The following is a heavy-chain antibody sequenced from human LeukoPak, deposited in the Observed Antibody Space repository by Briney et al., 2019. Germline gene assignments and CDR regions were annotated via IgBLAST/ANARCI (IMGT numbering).Heavy chain of an antibody. CDR1: GFTFSRYG. CDR2: ISSDGGTD. CDR3: AKEGAVTGSTWFDY. V-gene: IGHV3-30*18. J-gene: IGHJ4*02. D-gene: IGHD6-19*01. Sequence: PGGSLRLSCAASGFTFSRYGIHWVRQAPGKGLEWVAVISSDGGTDYYADSVKGRFTISRDNSKNTVYVQMNSLRAEDTAVYYCAKEGAVTGSTWFDYWGQGTLATVSS.